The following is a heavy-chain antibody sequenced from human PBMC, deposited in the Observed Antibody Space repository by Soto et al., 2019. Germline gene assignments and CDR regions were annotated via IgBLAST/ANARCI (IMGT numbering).Heavy chain of an antibody. Sequence: SETLSLTCTVSGGSISSYYWSWIRQPPGKGLEWIGYIYYSGSTNYNPSLKSRVTISVDTSKNQFSLKLSSVTAADTAVYYCARGQLEIYGMDVWGQGTTVTVSS. CDR3: ARGQLEIYGMDV. D-gene: IGHD1-1*01. CDR1: GGSISSYY. J-gene: IGHJ6*02. CDR2: IYYSGST. V-gene: IGHV4-59*01.